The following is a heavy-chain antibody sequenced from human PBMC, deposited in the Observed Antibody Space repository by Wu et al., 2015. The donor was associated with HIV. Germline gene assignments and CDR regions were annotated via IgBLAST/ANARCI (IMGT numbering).Heavy chain of an antibody. CDR2: ISGHNGHR. CDR3: ARGFFNYYYMDV. V-gene: IGHV1-18*01. CDR1: GYTFTSYD. J-gene: IGHJ6*03. D-gene: IGHD3-3*01. Sequence: QVQLVQSGAEVKKPGASVKVSCKASGYTFTSYDINWVRQATGQGLEWMAWISGHNGHRDYAQNLQGRVTVTTDTSTTTAHMEVGSLRSDDTAVYYCARGFFNYYYMDVWGEGTTGHRLL.